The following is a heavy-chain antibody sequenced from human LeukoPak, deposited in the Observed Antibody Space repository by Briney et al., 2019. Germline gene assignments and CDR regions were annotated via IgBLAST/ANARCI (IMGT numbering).Heavy chain of an antibody. Sequence: SETLSLTCAVYGGSFSGYYWSWIRQPPGKGLEWIGYIYYSGSTYYNPSLKSRVTISVDTSKNQFSLKLSSVTAADTAVYYCARDATSYYYDSSGGGFDYWGQGTLVTVSS. CDR3: ARDATSYYYDSSGGGFDY. J-gene: IGHJ4*02. CDR1: GGSFSGYY. D-gene: IGHD3-22*01. V-gene: IGHV4-34*09. CDR2: IYYSGST.